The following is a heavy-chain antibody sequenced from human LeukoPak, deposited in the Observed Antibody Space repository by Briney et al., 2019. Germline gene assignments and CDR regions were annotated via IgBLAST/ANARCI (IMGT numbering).Heavy chain of an antibody. CDR2: IWYDGSNK. CDR3: ARDAVYSSSWQYY. CDR1: GFTFSSYG. V-gene: IGHV3-33*01. Sequence: GGSLRLSCAASGFTFSSYGMHWVRQAPGKGLEWAAVIWYDGSNKYYADSVKGRFTISRDNSKNTLYLQMNSLRAEDTAVYYCARDAVYSSSWQYYWGQGTLVTASS. J-gene: IGHJ4*02. D-gene: IGHD6-13*01.